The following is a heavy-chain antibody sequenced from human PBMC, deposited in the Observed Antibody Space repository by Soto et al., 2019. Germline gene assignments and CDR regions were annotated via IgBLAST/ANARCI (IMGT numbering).Heavy chain of an antibody. V-gene: IGHV4-61*01. CDR3: ARDHHRYYDTSGYYPYFDF. D-gene: IGHD3-22*01. CDR2: IYYTGRT. J-gene: IGHJ4*02. Sequence: PSETLSLTCTVSGGSVNTAPYHWSWIRQSPRNGLEWIGNIYYTGRTNYNPSFESRVAISLDPSNNQCSLRLTSLTAADTAVYFCARDHHRYYDTSGYYPYFDFWGQGTLVTVSS. CDR1: GGSVNTAPYH.